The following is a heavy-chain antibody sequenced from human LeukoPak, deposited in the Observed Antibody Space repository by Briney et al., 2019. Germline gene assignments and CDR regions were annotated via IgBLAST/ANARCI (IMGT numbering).Heavy chain of an antibody. V-gene: IGHV4-39*07. Sequence: SETLSLTCTVSGDSISSSTNYWGWMRQPPGKGLEWIADISYSGTTYYSPSLKSRVTISVDTSKNQFSLKVSSVTAADTAVYYCAREGTAGTNLNWFDSWGQGTLVTVSS. CDR3: AREGTAGTNLNWFDS. CDR1: GDSISSSTNY. CDR2: ISYSGTT. D-gene: IGHD1-1*01. J-gene: IGHJ5*01.